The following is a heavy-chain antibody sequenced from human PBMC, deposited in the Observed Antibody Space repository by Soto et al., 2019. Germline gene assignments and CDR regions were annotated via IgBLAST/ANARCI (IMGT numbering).Heavy chain of an antibody. D-gene: IGHD5-12*01. V-gene: IGHV2-5*02. CDR3: AHSDRFFQWLRFDY. Sequence: QITLKESGPTLVKPTQTLTLTCTFSGFSLSTSGVGVGWIRQPPGKALEWLALIYWDDDKRYSPSLKSRLTNTKDTSKNQVGLTMTNMDPVDTATYYCAHSDRFFQWLRFDYWGQGTLVTVSS. CDR1: GFSLSTSGVG. J-gene: IGHJ4*02. CDR2: IYWDDDK.